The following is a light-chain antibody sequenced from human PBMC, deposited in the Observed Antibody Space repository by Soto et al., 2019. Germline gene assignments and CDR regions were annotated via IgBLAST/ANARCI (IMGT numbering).Light chain of an antibody. V-gene: IGLV2-14*01. CDR1: RSDVGGYNY. CDR2: EVF. J-gene: IGLJ2*01. Sequence: QSALTQPASVSGSPGQSITISCTGTRSDVGGYNYVSWYQHHPGKAPNLMMYEVFNRPAGVSNRFSGSRSGNTASLTISGLQADDEADYYCTSYASTSTYVVFGGGTKLTV. CDR3: TSYASTSTYVV.